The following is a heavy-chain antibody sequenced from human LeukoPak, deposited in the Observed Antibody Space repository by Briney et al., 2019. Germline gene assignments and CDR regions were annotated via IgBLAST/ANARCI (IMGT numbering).Heavy chain of an antibody. J-gene: IGHJ4*02. V-gene: IGHV4-61*01. CDR2: IYYSGST. D-gene: IGHD3-3*01. CDR3: ARTTYYDFWSGYYEFDY. Sequence: SETLSLTCTVSGGSISSSSYYWSWIRQPPGKGLEWIGYIYYSGSTNYNPSLESRVTISVDTSKNQFSLKLSSVTAADTAVYYCARTTYYDFWSGYYEFDYWGQGTLVTVSS. CDR1: GGSISSSSYY.